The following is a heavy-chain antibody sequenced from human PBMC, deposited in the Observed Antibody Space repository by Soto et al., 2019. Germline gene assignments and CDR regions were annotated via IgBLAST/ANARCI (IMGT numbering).Heavy chain of an antibody. V-gene: IGHV3-48*03. J-gene: IGHJ6*02. D-gene: IGHD5-18*01. CDR3: ARGYLDTGPRGDIDV. CDR1: GFTFSSYE. Sequence: EVQLVESGGDLVQPGGSLRLSCEASGFTFSSYEIHWVRQAPGKGPEWISYISSSGDTIYYSESVEGRFTTSRDNAKNSLFLQMNSLRAEDTAVYHCARGYLDTGPRGDIDVWGQGTTVTVSS. CDR2: ISSSGDTI.